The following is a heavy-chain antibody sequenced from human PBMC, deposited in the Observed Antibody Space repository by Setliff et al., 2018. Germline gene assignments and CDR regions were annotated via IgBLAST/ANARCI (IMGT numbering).Heavy chain of an antibody. D-gene: IGHD2-15*01. CDR1: GGSISSGSYY. J-gene: IGHJ6*03. CDR3: ARLYDFCSGGSCYSGYSGYYYYMDV. V-gene: IGHV4-61*09. Sequence: TSETLSLTCTVSGGSISSGSYYWTWIRQPAGKGLEWIGHISPSGSTTYNPSVKSRVTISLDTSKNHFSLKLDSVTAADTAVYYCARLYDFCSGGSCYSGYSGYYYYMDVWGKGTTVTVSS. CDR2: ISPSGST.